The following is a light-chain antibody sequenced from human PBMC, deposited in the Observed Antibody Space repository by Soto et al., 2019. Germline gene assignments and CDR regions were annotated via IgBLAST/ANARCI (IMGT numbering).Light chain of an antibody. V-gene: IGKV3-15*01. CDR1: QSVSSH. Sequence: EIRMTQSPAILSVSPGETATLSCRASQSVSSHVVWYQQKPGQAPRLLISDSSTTATGLPARFGGSGSGTEFTLTISSLQSDDSAIYYCQQFGDWPSFGLGTKVDIK. J-gene: IGKJ1*01. CDR3: QQFGDWPS. CDR2: DSS.